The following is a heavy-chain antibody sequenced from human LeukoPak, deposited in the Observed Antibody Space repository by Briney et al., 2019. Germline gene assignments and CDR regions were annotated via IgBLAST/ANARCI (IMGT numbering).Heavy chain of an antibody. CDR1: GGTFSSYA. CDR3: AREPRSYYGMDV. J-gene: IGHJ6*02. Sequence: GASVKASCKASGGTFSSYAISWVRQAPGQGLEWMGGIIPIFGTANYAQKFQGRVTITADESTSTAYMELSSLRSEDTAVYYCAREPRSYYGMDVWGQGTTVTVSS. D-gene: IGHD3-3*01. CDR2: IIPIFGTA. V-gene: IGHV1-69*13.